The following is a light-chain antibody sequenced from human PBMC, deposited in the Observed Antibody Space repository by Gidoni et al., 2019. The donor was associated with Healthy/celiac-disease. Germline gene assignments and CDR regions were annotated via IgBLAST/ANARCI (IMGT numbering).Light chain of an antibody. J-gene: IGKJ1*01. CDR3: QQANSCPWT. CDR1: QVISSW. V-gene: IGKV1-12*01. CDR2: AAS. Sequence: DIQMTQSPSSVSASVGDRVTITCRASQVISSWLAWYQQKPGKDPKLLIYAASSLQSGVPSRFSGSGSGTDFTLTISSLQPEDFATYYCQQANSCPWTFGQGTKVEIK.